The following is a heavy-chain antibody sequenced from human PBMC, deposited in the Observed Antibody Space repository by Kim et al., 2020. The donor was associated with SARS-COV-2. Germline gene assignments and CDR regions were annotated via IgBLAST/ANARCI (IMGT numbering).Heavy chain of an antibody. CDR3: ASIVGAIT. D-gene: IGHD1-26*01. V-gene: IGHV3-21*01. Sequence: SSTYIYYADSVKGRFTISRDNAKNSLYLQMNSLRAEDTAVYYCASIVGAITWGQGTLVTVSS. CDR2: SSTYI. J-gene: IGHJ4*02.